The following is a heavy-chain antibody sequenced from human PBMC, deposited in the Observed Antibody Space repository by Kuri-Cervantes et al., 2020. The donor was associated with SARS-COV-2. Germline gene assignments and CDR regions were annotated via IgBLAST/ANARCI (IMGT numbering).Heavy chain of an antibody. Sequence: GESLKISCAASGFTFISYGMRWVRQAPGKGLEWVAVISYDGSDKYYADSVKGRFTISRDNSKNTLYLQMNSLRAEDTAVYYCVRDRDHWNFDYWGQGTLVTVSS. J-gene: IGHJ4*02. D-gene: IGHD1-1*01. CDR3: VRDRDHWNFDY. CDR1: GFTFISYG. V-gene: IGHV3-30*03. CDR2: ISYDGSDK.